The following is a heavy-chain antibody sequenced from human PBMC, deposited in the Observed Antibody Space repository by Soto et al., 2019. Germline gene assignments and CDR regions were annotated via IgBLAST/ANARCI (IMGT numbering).Heavy chain of an antibody. J-gene: IGHJ3*01. Sequence: QIQLVESGGGVVQPGTSQKLSCTASGFALSSYGMHWVRQAPGKGLEGVSVISYNGNNKYYADSVRGRFTISRDNSRSTLYLQMDSLRPEDTAVYYCAKDRGHLAGAAITGGGDFDKWGQGTTVTVSS. CDR1: GFALSSYG. CDR3: AKDRGHLAGAAITGGGDFDK. V-gene: IGHV3-30*18. D-gene: IGHD6-19*01. CDR2: ISYNGNNK.